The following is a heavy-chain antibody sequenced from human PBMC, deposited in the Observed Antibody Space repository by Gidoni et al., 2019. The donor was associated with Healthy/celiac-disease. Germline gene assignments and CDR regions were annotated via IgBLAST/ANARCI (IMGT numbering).Heavy chain of an antibody. Sequence: QVQLQQWGAGLLKPSETLSLTCAVYGGFFSGYFWSWIRQPPGKGLEWIGEINHSGSTNYNPSLKSRVTISVDTSKNQFSLKLSSVTAADTAVYYCATFSSTSGVSSGMDVWGQGTTVTVSS. CDR3: ATFSSTSGVSSGMDV. CDR2: INHSGST. J-gene: IGHJ6*02. V-gene: IGHV4-34*01. CDR1: GGFFSGYF. D-gene: IGHD2-2*01.